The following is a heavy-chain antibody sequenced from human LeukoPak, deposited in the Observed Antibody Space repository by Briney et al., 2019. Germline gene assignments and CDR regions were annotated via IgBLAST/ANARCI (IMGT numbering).Heavy chain of an antibody. D-gene: IGHD6-13*01. CDR2: ISSNGGST. V-gene: IGHV3-64*01. J-gene: IGHJ4*02. CDR1: GFTFSSCA. CDR3: ARVAAAGTGFDY. Sequence: PGGSLRLSCAASGFTFSSCAMHWVPQAPGKGLEYVSAISSNGGSTYYANSVKGRFTISRDNSKNTLYLQMGSLRAEDMAVYYCARVAAAGTGFDYWGQGTLATVSS.